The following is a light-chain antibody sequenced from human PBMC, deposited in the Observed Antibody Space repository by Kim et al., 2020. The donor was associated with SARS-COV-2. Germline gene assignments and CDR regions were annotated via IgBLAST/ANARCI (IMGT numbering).Light chain of an antibody. V-gene: IGLV3-19*01. Sequence: SSALTQDPAVSVALGQTVRITCQGDSLRRYYASWYQQKSGQAPVLVIYGKNNRPSGIPDRVSGSSSGNTASLPITGAQAEDEADYYCHSRDSSNNPLFGG. CDR1: SLRRYY. CDR3: HSRDSSNNPL. CDR2: GKN. J-gene: IGLJ3*02.